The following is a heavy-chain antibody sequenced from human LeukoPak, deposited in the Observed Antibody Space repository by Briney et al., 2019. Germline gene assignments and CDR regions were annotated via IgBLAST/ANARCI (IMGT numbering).Heavy chain of an antibody. CDR3: ARVYRSTTVVTVDY. Sequence: GGSLRLSCAASGFTFSDYSMNWVRQAPGKGLEWVSYISSSGSTRYYADSVKGRFTISRDNAKNSLYLQMNSLRVEDTAVYYCARVYRSTTVVTVDYWGQGTLVTVSS. CDR1: GFTFSDYS. J-gene: IGHJ4*02. D-gene: IGHD4-23*01. CDR2: ISSSGSTR. V-gene: IGHV3-48*04.